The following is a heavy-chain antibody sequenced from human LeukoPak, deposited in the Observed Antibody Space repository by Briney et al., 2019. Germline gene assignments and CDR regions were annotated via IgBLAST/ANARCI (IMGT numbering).Heavy chain of an antibody. CDR1: GYTFTTYN. V-gene: IGHV1-18*01. Sequence: ASVKLSCKASGYTFTTYNINWVRQAPGQGLEWMGWISGYNGNTNYAHTLKGRATMTTDTSTSTAYMELRSLKSDDTAVYYCASLKNYYDSSGYLVTDAFDIWGQGTMVTVSS. J-gene: IGHJ3*02. CDR2: ISGYNGNT. D-gene: IGHD3-22*01. CDR3: ASLKNYYDSSGYLVTDAFDI.